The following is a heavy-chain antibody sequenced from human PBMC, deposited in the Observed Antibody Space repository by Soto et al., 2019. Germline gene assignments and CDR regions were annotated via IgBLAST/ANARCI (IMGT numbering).Heavy chain of an antibody. Sequence: QVQLVQSGAEVKKPGSSVKVSCKAAGGSIRTYSVRWVRQAPGQGLEWMGGIIPILGPAKYDQKFQGRVTIIVDESTSTVYMVLRSLRSEDKAVYYCAILWGIADHDTWGKGTRVAVSS. J-gene: IGHJ5*02. CDR2: IIPILGPA. V-gene: IGHV1-69*16. CDR3: AILWGIADHDT. CDR1: GGSIRTYS. D-gene: IGHD3-16*01.